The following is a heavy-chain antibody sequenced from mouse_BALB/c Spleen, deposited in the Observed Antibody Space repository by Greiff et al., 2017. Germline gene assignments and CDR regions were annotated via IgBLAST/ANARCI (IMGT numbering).Heavy chain of an antibody. D-gene: IGHD2-1*01. CDR1: GFSLTGYG. CDR3: VRGRIYYGNLYAMDY. V-gene: IGHV2-6-7*01. Sequence: VKLQESGPGLVAPSQSLSITCTVSGFSLTGYGVYWVRQPSGKGLEWLGMIWGDGSTDYNSALKSRLSISKNNSKRQVFLKMNSLQTDDTARYYSVRGRIYYGNLYAMDYWGQGTSVTVSS. CDR2: IWGDGST. J-gene: IGHJ4*01.